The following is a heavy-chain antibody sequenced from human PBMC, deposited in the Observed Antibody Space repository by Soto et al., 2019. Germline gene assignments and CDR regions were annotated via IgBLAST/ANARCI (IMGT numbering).Heavy chain of an antibody. V-gene: IGHV1-58*02. Sequence: SVKVSFKASGFTFTSSAMQWVRQARGQRLEWIGWIVVGSGNTNYAQKFQERVTITRDMSTSTAYMELSSLRSEDTAVYYCAADPVYYDSSGSYDYWGQGTLVPSPQ. CDR3: AADPVYYDSSGSYDY. CDR2: IVVGSGNT. D-gene: IGHD3-22*01. CDR1: GFTFTSSA. J-gene: IGHJ4*02.